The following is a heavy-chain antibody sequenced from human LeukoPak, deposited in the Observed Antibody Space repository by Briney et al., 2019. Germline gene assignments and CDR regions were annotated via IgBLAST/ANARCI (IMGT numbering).Heavy chain of an antibody. CDR3: ARGAYRRYCSSTSCYGFDY. D-gene: IGHD2-2*01. J-gene: IGHJ4*02. CDR2: IWYDGSNK. Sequence: PGRSLRLSCAASGFTFSSYGMHWVRQAPGKGLEWVAVIWYDGSNKYYADSVKGRFTISRDNSKNTLYLQMNGLRAEDTAVYYCARGAYRRYCSSTSCYGFDYWGQGTLVTVSS. V-gene: IGHV3-33*01. CDR1: GFTFSSYG.